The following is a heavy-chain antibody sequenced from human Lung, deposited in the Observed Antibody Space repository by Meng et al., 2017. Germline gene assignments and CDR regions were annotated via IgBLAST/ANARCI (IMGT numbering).Heavy chain of an antibody. D-gene: IGHD4-11*01. CDR3: ARGPTTMAHDFDY. V-gene: IGHV4-34*01. Sequence: QWHLRQWGAGLLRPSGTLSLTCVVSGGSFSDYYWSWIRHPPGKGLEWIGEINHSGSTNYNPSLESRATISVDTSQNNLSLKLSSVTAADSAVYYCARGPTTMAHDFDYWGQGTLVTVSS. CDR1: GGSFSDYY. J-gene: IGHJ4*02. CDR2: INHSGST.